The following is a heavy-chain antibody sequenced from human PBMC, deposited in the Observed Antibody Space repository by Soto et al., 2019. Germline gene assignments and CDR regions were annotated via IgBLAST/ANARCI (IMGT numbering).Heavy chain of an antibody. CDR2: IYPGDSDT. J-gene: IGHJ6*02. Sequence: GESLKNSCKGSGYSFTNYWIGWVRQMPGKGLEWMGIIYPGDSDTRYSPSFQGQVTISADKSISTAYLQWSSLKASDTAMYYCARHGAGTYYYYYMDVWGQGTTVTVSS. V-gene: IGHV5-51*01. D-gene: IGHD6-13*01. CDR1: GYSFTNYW. CDR3: ARHGAGTYYYYYMDV.